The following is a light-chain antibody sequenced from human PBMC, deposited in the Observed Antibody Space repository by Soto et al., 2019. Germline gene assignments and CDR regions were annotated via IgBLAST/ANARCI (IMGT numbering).Light chain of an antibody. CDR2: GAS. J-gene: IGKJ1*01. CDR3: QQYGSSPPVT. V-gene: IGKV3-20*01. CDR1: QSVRNNY. Sequence: EFVLTQSPGTLSLSPGERATLSCRASQSVRNNYLAWYQQKPGQAPRLLIYGASSRATGIPDRFSGSGSGTDFTLTISRLEPEGFAVYYCQQYGSSPPVTFGQGTKVDIK.